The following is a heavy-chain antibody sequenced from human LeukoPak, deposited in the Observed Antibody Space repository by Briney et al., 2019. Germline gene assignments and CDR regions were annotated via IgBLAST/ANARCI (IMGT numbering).Heavy chain of an antibody. J-gene: IGHJ5*02. D-gene: IGHD3-22*01. V-gene: IGHV4-59*08. CDR3: ARRAPADSSGYTNWFDP. CDR1: GGAITGYY. CDR2: IYYSGST. Sequence: SETLSLTCTVSGGAITGYYWSWIRQPPGKGLEWIGYIYYSGSTNYNPSLKSRVTMSVDTSKKQFSLKLSPVTAADTAVYYCARRAPADSSGYTNWFDPWGQGTLVTVSS.